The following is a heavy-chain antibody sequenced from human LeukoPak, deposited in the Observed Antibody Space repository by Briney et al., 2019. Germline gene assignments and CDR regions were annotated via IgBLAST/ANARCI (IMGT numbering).Heavy chain of an antibody. D-gene: IGHD2-15*01. Sequence: GGSLRLSCAASGFTFSSYSMNWVRQAPGKGLEWVSSISSSSSYIYYADSVKGRFTISRDNAKNSLYLQMNSLRAEDTAVYYCARQGNLGYCSGGSCNAFDIWGQGTMVTVSS. CDR3: ARQGNLGYCSGGSCNAFDI. V-gene: IGHV3-21*01. CDR2: ISSSSSYI. CDR1: GFTFSSYS. J-gene: IGHJ3*02.